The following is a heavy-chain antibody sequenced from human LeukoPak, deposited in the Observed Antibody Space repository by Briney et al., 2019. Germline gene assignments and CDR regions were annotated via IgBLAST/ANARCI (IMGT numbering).Heavy chain of an antibody. J-gene: IGHJ4*02. CDR2: IYYSGST. V-gene: IGHV4-59*01. CDR3: ARISSGYYFDY. D-gene: IGHD3-22*01. CDR1: GGSISSYY. Sequence: PSETLSLNCTVSGGSISSYYWSWSRQPPGKGLEWIGYIYYSGSTNYNPSLKSRVTISVDASKNQFSLKLSSVTAADTAVYYCARISSGYYFDYWGQGTLVTVSS.